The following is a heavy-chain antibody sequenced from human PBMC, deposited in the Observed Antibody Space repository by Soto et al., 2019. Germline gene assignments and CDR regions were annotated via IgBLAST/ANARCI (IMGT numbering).Heavy chain of an antibody. V-gene: IGHV3-53*01. CDR1: GFSVSTSY. CDR3: ARDSHSPERFDS. Sequence: GGSLRLSCAASGFSVSTSYMSWVRQAPGKGLEWVSSIHSAGSTHYADSVRGRFTISRDNAKNTQYLQMNSLGTEDTAVYYCARDSHSPERFDSWGQGTLVTVSS. J-gene: IGHJ4*02. CDR2: IHSAGST. D-gene: IGHD4-4*01.